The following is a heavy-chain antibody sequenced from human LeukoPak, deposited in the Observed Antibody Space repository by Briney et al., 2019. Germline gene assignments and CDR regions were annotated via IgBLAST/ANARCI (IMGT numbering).Heavy chain of an antibody. V-gene: IGHV3-30-3*01. CDR3: ARDSDYDSSPWYAFDI. J-gene: IGHJ3*02. CDR1: GFTFSSYA. D-gene: IGHD3-22*01. Sequence: PGGSLRLSRAASGFTFSSYAMHWVRQAPGKGLEWVAVISYDGSNKYYADSVKGRFTISRDNSKNTLYLQMNSLRAEDTAVYYCARDSDYDSSPWYAFDIWGQGTMVTVSS. CDR2: ISYDGSNK.